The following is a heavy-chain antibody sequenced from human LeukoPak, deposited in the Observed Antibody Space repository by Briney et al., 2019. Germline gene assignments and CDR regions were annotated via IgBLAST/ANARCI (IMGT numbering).Heavy chain of an antibody. Sequence: SETLSLTCTVSGGSISSYYWSWIRQPPGKGLEWIGYIYYSGSTNYNPPLKSRVTISVDTSKNQFSLKLSSLTAADTAVYYCARDKRYCSGGSCYENWFDPWGQGTLVTVSS. CDR3: ARDKRYCSGGSCYENWFDP. CDR2: IYYSGST. J-gene: IGHJ5*02. V-gene: IGHV4-59*01. CDR1: GGSISSYY. D-gene: IGHD2-15*01.